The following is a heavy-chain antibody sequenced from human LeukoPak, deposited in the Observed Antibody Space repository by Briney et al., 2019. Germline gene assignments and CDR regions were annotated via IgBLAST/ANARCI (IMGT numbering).Heavy chain of an antibody. CDR1: GFTFSSYG. D-gene: IGHD2-15*01. CDR2: ISGSGGST. J-gene: IGHJ4*02. Sequence: GGSLRLSCAASGFTFSSYGMSWVRQAPGKGLEWVSAISGSGGSTYYADSVRGRFTISRDNSKKTLYLQMDSLRPEDTAVYYCAKEDGYATAWYFDHWGQGTLVTVSS. CDR3: AKEDGYATAWYFDH. V-gene: IGHV3-23*01.